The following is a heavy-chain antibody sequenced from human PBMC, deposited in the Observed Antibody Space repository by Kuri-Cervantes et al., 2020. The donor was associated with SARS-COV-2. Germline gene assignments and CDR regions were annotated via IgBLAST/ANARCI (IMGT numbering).Heavy chain of an antibody. Sequence: GGSLRLSCAASGFTFSSYAMHWVRQAPGKGLEWVAFIRYDGSNKYYADSVKDRFTISRDNSKNTLYLQMNSLRAEDTAVYYCARVAGEGPIYYYYMDVWGKGTTVTVSS. D-gene: IGHD2-21*01. V-gene: IGHV3-30*02. CDR1: GFTFSSYA. CDR3: ARVAGEGPIYYYYMDV. J-gene: IGHJ6*03. CDR2: IRYDGSNK.